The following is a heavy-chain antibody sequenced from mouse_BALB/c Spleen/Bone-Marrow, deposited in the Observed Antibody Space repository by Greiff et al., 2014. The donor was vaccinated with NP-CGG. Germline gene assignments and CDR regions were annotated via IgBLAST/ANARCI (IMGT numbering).Heavy chain of an antibody. CDR1: GFSLTNYG. V-gene: IGHV2-3*01. J-gene: IGHJ4*01. CDR3: AKWDYYGYNDAMDY. D-gene: IGHD1-2*01. Sequence: VKLEESGPGLVAPSQCLSITCTASGFSLTNYGVSWVRQPPGKGLEWLGVIWGDGSTNYHSALISRLSNSKDTSKSQVFLKLNILQTDDTATYYCAKWDYYGYNDAMDYWGQGTSVTVSS. CDR2: IWGDGST.